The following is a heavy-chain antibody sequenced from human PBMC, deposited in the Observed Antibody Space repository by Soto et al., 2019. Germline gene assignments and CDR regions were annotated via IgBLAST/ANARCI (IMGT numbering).Heavy chain of an antibody. Sequence: SETLSLTCTVSGGSINNHYWSWIRQPPGKGLEWLGYVYYNGITNYNPSLKSRVTISVYTSKNQFSLKLSSVAAADPAVYYCARGSGSYFDYWGQGTLVTVSS. D-gene: IGHD3-10*01. J-gene: IGHJ4*02. CDR3: ARGSGSYFDY. CDR1: GGSINNHY. CDR2: VYYNGIT. V-gene: IGHV4-59*11.